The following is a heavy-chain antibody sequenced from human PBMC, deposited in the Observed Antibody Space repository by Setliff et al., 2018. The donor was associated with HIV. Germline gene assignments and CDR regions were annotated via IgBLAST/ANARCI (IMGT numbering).Heavy chain of an antibody. D-gene: IGHD5-18*01. Sequence: SETLSLTCSVSGDSVTSGGFFWSWIRQRPEKGLEWIGHMFYSGTTYYSPSLKSRVTIMVDTSKNQFSLKLGSVTAADTAVYYCAREWSYGAFDTFDVWGQGTMVTVSS. J-gene: IGHJ3*01. CDR3: AREWSYGAFDTFDV. CDR1: GDSVTSGGFF. CDR2: MFYSGTT. V-gene: IGHV4-31*03.